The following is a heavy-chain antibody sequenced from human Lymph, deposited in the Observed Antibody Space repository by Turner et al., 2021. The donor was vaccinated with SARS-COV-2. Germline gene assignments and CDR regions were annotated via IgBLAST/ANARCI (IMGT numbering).Heavy chain of an antibody. J-gene: IGHJ5*02. CDR1: GGSMNSNY. CDR3: ARETVNNWVDP. Sequence: QVQLQESGPTLGKPLATLSLTCNVSGGSMNSNYWSWIRQPPGKRLEWIGYIYYRGSTNYNPSLKSRVTISVDTSKNQFSLKLTSVTAADTAIYYCARETVNNWVDPLGQGILVTVSS. CDR2: IYYRGST. V-gene: IGHV4-59*01. D-gene: IGHD2-21*02.